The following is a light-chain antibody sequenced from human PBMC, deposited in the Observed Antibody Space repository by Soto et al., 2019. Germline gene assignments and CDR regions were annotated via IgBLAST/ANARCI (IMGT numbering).Light chain of an antibody. Sequence: QSALTQPASVSGSPGQSITISCTGTSSDINGYNYVSWYQHHPGKAPKLMIYEVSNRPSGVSNRFSGSKSGNTASLTISGLQAEDEADYYCSSYTSSSTVVFGGGTQLTVL. CDR1: SSDINGYNY. V-gene: IGLV2-14*01. CDR3: SSYTSSSTVV. J-gene: IGLJ2*01. CDR2: EVS.